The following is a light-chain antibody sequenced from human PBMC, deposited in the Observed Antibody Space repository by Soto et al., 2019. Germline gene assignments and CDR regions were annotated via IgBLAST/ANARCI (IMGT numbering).Light chain of an antibody. CDR1: QSISSY. CDR3: QQSYSTVYT. J-gene: IGKJ2*01. Sequence: DIQMTQSPSSLSASVGDRVTITCRASQSISSYLNWYQQKPGKAPKLLIYAASSLQSGVPSRFSGSGSGTDFTLTISSLQPEDVATYYCQQSYSTVYTFGQGTKVDIK. V-gene: IGKV1-39*01. CDR2: AAS.